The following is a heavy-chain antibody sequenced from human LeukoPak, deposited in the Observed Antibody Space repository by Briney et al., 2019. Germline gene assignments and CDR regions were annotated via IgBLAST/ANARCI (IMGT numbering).Heavy chain of an antibody. CDR1: GFTFSSYG. V-gene: IGHV3-30*02. CDR3: AKDLVWAAAGPAAFDY. J-gene: IGHJ4*02. Sequence: PGGSLRLSCAASGFTFSSYGMHWVRQAPGKGLEWVAFIRYDGSNKYYADSVKGRFTISRDNSKNTLYLRMNSLRAEDTAVYYCAKDLVWAAAGPAAFDYWGQGTLVTVSS. CDR2: IRYDGSNK. D-gene: IGHD6-13*01.